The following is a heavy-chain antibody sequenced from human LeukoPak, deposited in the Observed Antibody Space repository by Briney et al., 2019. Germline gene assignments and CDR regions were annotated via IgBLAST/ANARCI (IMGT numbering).Heavy chain of an antibody. V-gene: IGHV3-64D*06. CDR1: GLSFSSYA. CDR2: INHNGVRT. J-gene: IGHJ4*01. D-gene: IGHD3-10*01. Sequence: PGGSLRLSCSASGLSFSSYAMDWVRQAPGKGLEHVSGINHNGVRTYYAGSVKGRFTVSRDNSKNTLYLQMSRLRAEDTGVYYCDKEKLLWFAEHRGYFDYWGQGTLVTVSS. CDR3: DKEKLLWFAEHRGYFDY.